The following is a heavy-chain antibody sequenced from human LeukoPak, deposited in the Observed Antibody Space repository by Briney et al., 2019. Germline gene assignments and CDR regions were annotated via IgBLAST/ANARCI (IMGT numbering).Heavy chain of an antibody. CDR2: IIPIFGTA. Sequence: SVKVSCKASGGTFISYAISWVRQAPGQGLEWMGRIIPIFGTANYAQKFQGRVTITTDESTSTAYMELSSLRSEDTAVYYCARIDDYGDYEYWGQGTLVTVSS. D-gene: IGHD4-17*01. J-gene: IGHJ4*02. CDR3: ARIDDYGDYEY. V-gene: IGHV1-69*05. CDR1: GGTFISYA.